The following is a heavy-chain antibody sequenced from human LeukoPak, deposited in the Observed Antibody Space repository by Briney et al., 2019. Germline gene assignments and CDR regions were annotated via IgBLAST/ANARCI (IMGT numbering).Heavy chain of an antibody. J-gene: IGHJ4*02. CDR3: ASVNPNQEK. CDR2: IIPILGIA. V-gene: IGHV1-69*02. Sequence: GASVKVSCKASGYTFTDYYMHWVRQAPGQGLEWMGRIIPILGIANYAQKFQGRVTITADKSTSAAYMELSSLRSEDTAVYYCASVNPNQEKWGQGTLVTVSS. CDR1: GYTFTDYY.